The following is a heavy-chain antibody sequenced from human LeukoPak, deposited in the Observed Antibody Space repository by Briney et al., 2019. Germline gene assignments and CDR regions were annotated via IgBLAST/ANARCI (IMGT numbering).Heavy chain of an antibody. CDR2: IKQDGSEK. V-gene: IGHV3-7*01. Sequence: EGSLRLSCAASGFTFSSYWMSRVRQAPGKGLEWVANIKQDGSEKYYVDSVKGRFTISRDNAKNSLYLQMNSLRAEDTAVYYCARGIWPGPPHAFDIWGQGTMVTVSS. CDR3: ARGIWPGPPHAFDI. J-gene: IGHJ3*02. D-gene: IGHD1-14*01. CDR1: GFTFSSYW.